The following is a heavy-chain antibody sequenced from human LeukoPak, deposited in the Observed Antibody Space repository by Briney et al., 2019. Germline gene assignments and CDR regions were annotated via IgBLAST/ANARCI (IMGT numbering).Heavy chain of an antibody. Sequence: PGGSLRLSXAASGFTFSSYAMSWVGQTPGKGLEWVSAISGSGGSTYYADSVKGRFTISRDNSKNTLYLQMNSLRAEDTAVYYCAKRARDYYDSSGFSAYYYYMDVWGKGTTVTVSS. CDR2: ISGSGGST. CDR1: GFTFSSYA. V-gene: IGHV3-23*01. CDR3: AKRARDYYDSSGFSAYYYYMDV. J-gene: IGHJ6*03. D-gene: IGHD3-22*01.